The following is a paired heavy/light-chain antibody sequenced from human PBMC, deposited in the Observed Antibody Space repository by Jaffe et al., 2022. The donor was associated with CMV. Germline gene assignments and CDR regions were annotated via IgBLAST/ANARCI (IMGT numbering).Light chain of an antibody. Sequence: SYEVTQPPSVSVSPGQTARITCSGDALPKQFAYWYQQKPGQAPVLVIYKDTERPSGIPERFSGSPSGTTVTLTISGVQAEDEADYFCLSADSNGNYWVFGGGTKLTVL. V-gene: IGLV3-25*03. CDR3: LSADSNGNYWV. CDR1: ALPKQF. CDR2: KDT. J-gene: IGLJ3*02.
Heavy chain of an antibody. CDR2: IWYDGSYK. J-gene: IGHJ4*02. D-gene: IGHD6-19*01. CDR1: GFIFNNHG. V-gene: IGHV3-33*01. CDR3: ARDLLSRALSGADY. Sequence: QVQLVESGGGVVQPGRSLRLSCAASGFIFNNHGMHWVRQAPGKGLEWVAVIWYDGSYKYYADAVKGRFTVSRDNSNNTLFLQMNNLRAEDTAIYYCARDLLSRALSGADYWGQGTLVTVSS.